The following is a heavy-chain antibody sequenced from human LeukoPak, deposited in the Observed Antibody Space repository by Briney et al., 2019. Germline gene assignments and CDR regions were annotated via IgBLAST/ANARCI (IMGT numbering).Heavy chain of an antibody. Sequence: SETLSLTCTVSGGSISSYYWSWIRQPPGKGLEWIGYIYYSGSTNYNPSLKSRVTISVDTSKNQFSLKLSSVAAADTAVYYCARDHKGSAAGANWFDPWGQGTLVTVSS. D-gene: IGHD6-13*01. V-gene: IGHV4-59*01. CDR1: GGSISSYY. CDR2: IYYSGST. J-gene: IGHJ5*02. CDR3: ARDHKGSAAGANWFDP.